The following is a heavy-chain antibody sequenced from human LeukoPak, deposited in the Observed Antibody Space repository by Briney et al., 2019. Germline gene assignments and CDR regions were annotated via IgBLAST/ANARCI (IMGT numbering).Heavy chain of an antibody. J-gene: IGHJ4*02. CDR2: IKPKTDGETT. CDR1: GFIFSNYG. D-gene: IGHD2-21*01. CDR3: ITPLPYSAQ. V-gene: IGHV3-15*07. Sequence: TSGGSLRLSCAASGFIFSNYGMNWVRQAPGKGLEWVGHIKPKTDGETTEYAAPVKDRFSISRDDSKSMMYLQMNSLKTEDTAVYYCITPLPYSAQGGQGTLVTVSS.